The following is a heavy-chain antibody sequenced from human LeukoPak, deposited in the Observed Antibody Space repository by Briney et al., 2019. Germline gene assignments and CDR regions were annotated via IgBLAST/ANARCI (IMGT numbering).Heavy chain of an antibody. D-gene: IGHD3-10*01. CDR2: IYHSGST. CDR1: GYSISSGYY. V-gene: IGHV4-38-2*02. Sequence: PSETLSLTCAVSGYSISSGYYWGWIRQPPGKGLEWIGSIYHSGSTYYNPSLKSRVTISVDTSKNQFSLKLSSVTAADTAVYYCAREAYYYGSGGYYAYWGQGTLVTVSS. J-gene: IGHJ4*02. CDR3: AREAYYYGSGGYYAY.